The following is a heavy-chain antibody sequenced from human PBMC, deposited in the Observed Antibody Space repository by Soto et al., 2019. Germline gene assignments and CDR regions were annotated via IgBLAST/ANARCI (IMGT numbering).Heavy chain of an antibody. V-gene: IGHV4-59*08. CDR2: IYYGGST. CDR1: GGSINNYW. J-gene: IGHJ6*02. Sequence: SETLSLTCTVSGGSINNYWWSWIRQPPGKGLVWIGYIYYGGSTSYSPSLTSRVTISVDTSKNQFSLKLSSVTAADTAVYYCARQLGMDVWGQGTTVTVSS. CDR3: ARQLGMDV.